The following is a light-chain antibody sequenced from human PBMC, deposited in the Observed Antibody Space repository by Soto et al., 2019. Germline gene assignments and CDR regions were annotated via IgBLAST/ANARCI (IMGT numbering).Light chain of an antibody. CDR3: QQRSNWPRT. J-gene: IGKJ1*01. CDR1: QSVSSY. Sequence: EIVLTQSPATLSLSPGERATLSCRASQSVSSYLAWYQQKPGQAPRLLIYDASNRATGIPARFSGSVSATDFTLTISSLEPEDFAVYYCQQRSNWPRTFGQGTKVEIK. V-gene: IGKV3-11*01. CDR2: DAS.